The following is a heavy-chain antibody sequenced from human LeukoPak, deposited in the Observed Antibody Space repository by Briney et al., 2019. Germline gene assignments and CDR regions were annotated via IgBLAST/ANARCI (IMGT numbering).Heavy chain of an antibody. Sequence: GASVKVSCKASGYTFTSYGISWVRQAPGQGLEWMGWISAYNGNTNYAQKLQGRVTMTTDTSTGTAYMELSSLRSEDTAVYYCARDATVRGPYGGHHFYSYMDVWGKGQRSPSP. V-gene: IGHV1-18*01. D-gene: IGHD3-10*01. CDR3: ARDATVRGPYGGHHFYSYMDV. CDR1: GYTFTSYG. J-gene: IGHJ6*03. CDR2: ISAYNGNT.